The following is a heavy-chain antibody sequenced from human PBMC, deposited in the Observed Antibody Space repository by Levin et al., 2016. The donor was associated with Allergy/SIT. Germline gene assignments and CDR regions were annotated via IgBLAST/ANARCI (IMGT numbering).Heavy chain of an antibody. CDR2: MNPSSGNT. CDR1: GYTFATYD. V-gene: IGHV1-8*01. J-gene: IGHJ4*02. Sequence: ASVKVSCKATGYTFATYDIDWVRQAPGQGLDWMGWMNPSSGNTGFAPKFHGRVSMTRDISLRTAYMELTNVTSADTAIYYCVRGSPKDILGGVHWGQGTQVSVSS. D-gene: IGHD3-3*02. CDR3: VRGSPKDILGGVH.